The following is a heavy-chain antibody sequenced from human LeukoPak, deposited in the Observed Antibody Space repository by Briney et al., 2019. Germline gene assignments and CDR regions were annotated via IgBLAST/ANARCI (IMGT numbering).Heavy chain of an antibody. D-gene: IGHD2-15*01. CDR1: GFTFSSYA. CDR2: ISYDGSDK. J-gene: IGHJ4*02. V-gene: IGHV3-30-3*01. CDR3: ASLTWQVAIDY. Sequence: GGSLRLSCAASGFTFSSYAMSWVRQAPGKGLEWVALISYDGSDKYYADSVKGRFTISRDNSRNTLYLQMNSLRAEDTAVYYCASLTWQVAIDYWGQGALVTVSS.